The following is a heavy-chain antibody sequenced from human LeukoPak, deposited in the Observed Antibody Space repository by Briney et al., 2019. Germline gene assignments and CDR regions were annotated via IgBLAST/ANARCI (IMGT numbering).Heavy chain of an antibody. J-gene: IGHJ4*02. CDR1: GGSIGGHF. CDR3: ARGGGYGVY. Sequence: SETLSLTCTVSGGSIGGHFWNWLRQPPGKGLEWIGNIYYRGNANYNPSLKSRVTLSVDTFNNQFSLRLTSMTAADTAVYYCARGGGYGVYWGQGTLVTVSS. CDR2: IYYRGNA. D-gene: IGHD3-16*01. V-gene: IGHV4-59*11.